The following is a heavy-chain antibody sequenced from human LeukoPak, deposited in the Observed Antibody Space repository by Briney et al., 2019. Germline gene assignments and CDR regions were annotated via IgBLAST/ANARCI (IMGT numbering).Heavy chain of an antibody. Sequence: ASVKVSCKASGYTFTSYDINWVRQATGQGLEWMGLIITYNGNTRYAQKVQGRVTMTTDTSTNIAYMEVRSLRSDDTAVYYCAKTTVTSEDYHYYYMDVWGKGTTVTVSS. J-gene: IGHJ6*03. D-gene: IGHD4-17*01. V-gene: IGHV1-18*01. CDR1: GYTFTSYD. CDR3: AKTTVTSEDYHYYYMDV. CDR2: IITYNGNT.